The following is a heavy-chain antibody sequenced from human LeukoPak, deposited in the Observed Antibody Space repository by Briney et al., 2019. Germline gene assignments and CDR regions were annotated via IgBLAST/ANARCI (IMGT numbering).Heavy chain of an antibody. V-gene: IGHV3-33*01. CDR1: GFIFSGYG. CDR3: ARGNLRRDGYNFDY. J-gene: IGHJ4*02. Sequence: GALRPSCAASGFIFSGYGIHWVRQAPGKGLEWVAVNWYDGSNKYYAESVKGRFTISRDNSKNTLYLQMNSLRAEDTAVFYCARGNLRRDGYNFDYWGQGTLVTVSS. D-gene: IGHD5-24*01. CDR2: NWYDGSNK.